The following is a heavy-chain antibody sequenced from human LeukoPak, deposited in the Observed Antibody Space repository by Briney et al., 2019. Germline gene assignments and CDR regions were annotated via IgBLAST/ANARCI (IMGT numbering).Heavy chain of an antibody. J-gene: IGHJ4*02. D-gene: IGHD1-1*01. V-gene: IGHV4-34*01. CDR3: ARGRVRRFDY. Sequence: PSETLSLTCAVYGGSFSGCYWSWIRQPPGKGLEWIGEINHSGSTNYNPSLKSRVTISVDTSKNQFSLKLSSVTAADTAVYYCARGRVRRFDYWGQGTLVTVSS. CDR1: GGSFSGCY. CDR2: INHSGST.